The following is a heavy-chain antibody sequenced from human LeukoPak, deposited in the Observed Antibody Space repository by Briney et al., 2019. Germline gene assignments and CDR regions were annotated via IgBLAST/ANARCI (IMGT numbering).Heavy chain of an antibody. CDR2: MNPNSGNT. D-gene: IGHD1-26*01. CDR1: GHTFTSYD. CDR3: AREKVGGDLSPRFDP. V-gene: IGHV1-8*03. Sequence: ASVKVSCKTSGHTFTSYDINWVRQATGQGLEWMGWMNPNSGNTGYAQRFQGRVTITRNTSISTAYMELNSLRSEDTAVYYCAREKVGGDLSPRFDPWGQGTLATVSS. J-gene: IGHJ5*02.